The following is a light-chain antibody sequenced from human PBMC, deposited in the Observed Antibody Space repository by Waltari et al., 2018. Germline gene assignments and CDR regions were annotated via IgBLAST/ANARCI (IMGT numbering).Light chain of an antibody. CDR3: QSYDSSSVV. CDR1: SGSIASNY. Sequence: NFMLTPPHSVSESPGKTVTISCTRSSGSIASNYVQWYRQRPGTSPTTVIYEYNQRPSGVPDRFSGSIDSSSNSASLTISGLKTEDEADYYCQSYDSSSVVFGGGTKLTVL. J-gene: IGLJ2*01. V-gene: IGLV6-57*01. CDR2: EYN.